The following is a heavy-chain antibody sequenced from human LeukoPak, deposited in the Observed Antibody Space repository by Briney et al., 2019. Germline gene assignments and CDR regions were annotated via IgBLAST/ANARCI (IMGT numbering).Heavy chain of an antibody. J-gene: IGHJ4*02. CDR3: ARYYYDSSGYYYGLDY. V-gene: IGHV3-48*01. CDR1: GFTFSSYS. Sequence: GGSLRLSCAASGFTFSSYSMNWVRQAPGKGLEWVSYISSSSSTIYYADSVKGRFTISRDNAKNSLYLQMNSLRAEDTAVYYCARYYYDSSGYYYGLDYWGQGTPVTVSS. D-gene: IGHD3-22*01. CDR2: ISSSSSTI.